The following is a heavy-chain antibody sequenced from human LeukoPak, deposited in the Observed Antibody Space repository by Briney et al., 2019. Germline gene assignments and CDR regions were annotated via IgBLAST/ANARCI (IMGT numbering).Heavy chain of an antibody. CDR1: GGSISSGGYY. CDR3: ARILLWFEVPFDP. J-gene: IGHJ5*02. CDR2: IYYSGST. Sequence: SETLSLTCTVSGGSISSGGYYWSWIRQHPGKGLEWIGYIYYSGSTYYNPSLKSRVTISVDTSKNQFSLKLSSVTAADTAVYYCARILLWFEVPFDPWGQGTTVTVSP. V-gene: IGHV4-31*03. D-gene: IGHD3-10*01.